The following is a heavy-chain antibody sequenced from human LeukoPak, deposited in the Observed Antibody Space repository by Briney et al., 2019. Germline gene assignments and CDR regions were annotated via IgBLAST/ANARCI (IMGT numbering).Heavy chain of an antibody. CDR2: ISGSGGST. J-gene: IGHJ4*01. CDR3: ADVIGGSRMNFGRFFFYY. D-gene: IGHD3/OR15-3a*01. V-gene: IGHV3-23*01. Sequence: GGSLRLSCAASGFSFNTYAMSWVRQAPGKGLEWVSAISGSGGSTYYADSVKGRFTISRDNSKNTLYLQMNSLRAEDTAVYYFADVIGGSRMNFGRFFFYYWGQGTLVTVSS. CDR1: GFSFNTYA.